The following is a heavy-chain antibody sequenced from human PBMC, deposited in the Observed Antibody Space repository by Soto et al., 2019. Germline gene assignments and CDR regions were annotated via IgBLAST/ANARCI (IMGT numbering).Heavy chain of an antibody. J-gene: IGHJ6*03. CDR3: ARCSSAVAGIYYYYMDV. D-gene: IGHD6-19*01. CDR2: IYSGGST. CDR1: GFTVSSNY. Sequence: GGSLRLSCAASGFTVSSNYMSWVRQAPGKGLEWVSVIYSGGSTYYADSVKGRLTISRNNSKNTLYLQMNSLRAEDTAVYYCARCSSAVAGIYYYYMDVWGKGTTVTVSS. V-gene: IGHV3-53*04.